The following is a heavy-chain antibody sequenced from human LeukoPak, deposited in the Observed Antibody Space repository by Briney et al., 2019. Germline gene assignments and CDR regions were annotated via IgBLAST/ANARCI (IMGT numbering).Heavy chain of an antibody. CDR3: ARDADMFTDHSHGDY. CDR2: ISGTSYSI. V-gene: IGHV3-48*02. Sequence: PGGSLRLSCVASGFTFSSYSMNWFRQAPGKGLEWVSCISGTSYSIYYAGSVKGRFTISRDNARNSLYLQMNSLRDEDTAVYYCARDADMFTDHSHGDYWGQGTLVTVSS. D-gene: IGHD3-9*01. CDR1: GFTFSSYS. J-gene: IGHJ4*02.